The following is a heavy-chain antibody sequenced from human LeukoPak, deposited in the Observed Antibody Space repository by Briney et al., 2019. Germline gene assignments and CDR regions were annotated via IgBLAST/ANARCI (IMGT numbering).Heavy chain of an antibody. Sequence: GGTFXSYAXXXXXQXXXXXLXXMGRIIPILGIANYAQKFQGRVTITADKSTSTAYMELSSLRSEDTAVYYCARVSASGYDAFDIWGQGTMVTVSS. D-gene: IGHD5-12*01. CDR3: ARVSASGYDAFDI. V-gene: IGHV1-69*04. CDR2: IIPILGIA. J-gene: IGHJ3*02. CDR1: GGTFXSYA.